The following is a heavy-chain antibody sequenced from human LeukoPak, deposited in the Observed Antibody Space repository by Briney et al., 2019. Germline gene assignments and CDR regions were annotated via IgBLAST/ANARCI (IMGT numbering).Heavy chain of an antibody. CDR1: GYTFTGYY. Sequence: ASVKVSCKASGYTFTGYYMHWVRQAPGQGLEWMRWINPNSGGTNYAQKFQGWVTMTRDTSISTAYMELSRLRSDDTAVYYCARGAGVTNYYYYYYGMDVWGKGTTVTVSS. V-gene: IGHV1-2*04. J-gene: IGHJ6*04. CDR2: INPNSGGT. CDR3: ARGAGVTNYYYYYYGMDV. D-gene: IGHD1-26*01.